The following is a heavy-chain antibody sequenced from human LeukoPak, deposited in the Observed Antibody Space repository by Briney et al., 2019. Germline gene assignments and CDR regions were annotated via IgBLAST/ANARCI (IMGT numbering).Heavy chain of an antibody. D-gene: IGHD1-26*01. CDR3: ARDNGIATTNDAFDI. V-gene: IGHV4-30-2*01. Sequence: SETLSLTCAVSGGSLSSGGYSWTWIRQPPGKGLEWVGYIYHSGSAYYNPSLKSPVTISVDRSKNHLSLTLSSVTAADTAVYYCARDNGIATTNDAFDIWGQGTMVAVSS. J-gene: IGHJ3*02. CDR1: GGSLSSGGYS. CDR2: IYHSGSA.